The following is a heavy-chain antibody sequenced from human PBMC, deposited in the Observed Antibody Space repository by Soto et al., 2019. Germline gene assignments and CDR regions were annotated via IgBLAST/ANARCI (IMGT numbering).Heavy chain of an antibody. CDR1: GFTFSRFW. Sequence: EAQLVESGGGLVQPGGSLRLSCGGSGFTFSRFWMSWARQAPGKGLEWVANIKEDGSETYYVDSVKGRFTISRDNAKNSVFLQMNSLRGEDTAVCYCARGRTWFAPWGQGTLVTVSS. CDR3: ARGRTWFAP. CDR2: IKEDGSET. V-gene: IGHV3-7*01. J-gene: IGHJ5*02.